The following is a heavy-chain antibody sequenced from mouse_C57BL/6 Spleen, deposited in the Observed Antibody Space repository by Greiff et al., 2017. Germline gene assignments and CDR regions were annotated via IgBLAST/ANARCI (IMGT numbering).Heavy chain of an antibody. J-gene: IGHJ2*01. D-gene: IGHD1-1*01. Sequence: VKLQQPGAELVKPGASVKLSCKASGYTFTSYWMHWVKQRPGQGLEWIGMIHPNSGSTNYNEKFKSKATLTVDKSSSTAYMQLSSLTSEDSAVYYCARNYYGSRGDFDYWGQGTTLTVSS. V-gene: IGHV1-64*01. CDR3: ARNYYGSRGDFDY. CDR2: IHPNSGST. CDR1: GYTFTSYW.